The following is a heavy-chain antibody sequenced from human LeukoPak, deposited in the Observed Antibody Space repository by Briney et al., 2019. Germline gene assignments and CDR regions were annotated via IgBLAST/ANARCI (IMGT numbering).Heavy chain of an antibody. Sequence: AGGSLRLSCAASGFTFSNAWMSWVRQAPGKGLEWVGRIKSRTDGGTTDYAAPVKGRFTISRDDSKNTLYLQMNSLKTEDTAVYYCTTGITMVRGVIHLIDYWGQGTLVTVSS. D-gene: IGHD3-10*01. CDR3: TTGITMVRGVIHLIDY. J-gene: IGHJ4*02. CDR2: IKSRTDGGTT. CDR1: GFTFSNAW. V-gene: IGHV3-15*01.